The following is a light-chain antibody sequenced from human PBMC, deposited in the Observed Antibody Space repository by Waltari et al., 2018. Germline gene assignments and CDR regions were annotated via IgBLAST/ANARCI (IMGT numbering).Light chain of an antibody. J-gene: IGKJ1*01. Sequence: DIVMPQSPVPLPVSLRERATTNCKSSQSVLYSSNNKNYLAWYQQKPGQPPKLLIYWASTRESGVPDRFSGSGSGTDFTLTISSLQAEDVAVYYCQQYYSTPQTFGQGTKVEIK. V-gene: IGKV4-1*01. CDR2: WAS. CDR1: QSVLYSSNNKNY. CDR3: QQYYSTPQT.